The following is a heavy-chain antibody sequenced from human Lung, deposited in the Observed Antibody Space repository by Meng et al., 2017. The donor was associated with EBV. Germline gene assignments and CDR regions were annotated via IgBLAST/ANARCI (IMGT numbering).Heavy chain of an antibody. V-gene: IGHV4-30-4*01. CDR2: IYYSGST. Sequence: VPLSEPGPGLVKPSQTLSLTCTVSGDSFNSPDYYWSWIRQSPEKGLEWIGYIYYSGSTYYNPSLKSRVSMSGDTSNKQFSLKLTSVTAADTAVYYCARSPYSGSALPFFDYWGQGSLVTVSS. D-gene: IGHD1-26*01. CDR1: GDSFNSPDYY. J-gene: IGHJ4*02. CDR3: ARSPYSGSALPFFDY.